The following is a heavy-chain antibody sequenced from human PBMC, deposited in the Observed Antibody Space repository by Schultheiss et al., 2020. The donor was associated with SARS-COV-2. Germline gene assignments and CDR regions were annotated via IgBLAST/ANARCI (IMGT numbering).Heavy chain of an antibody. V-gene: IGHV4-61*01. Sequence: SETLSLTCTVSGGSVSSGSYYWSWIRQPPGKGLEWIGYIYYSGSTNYNPSLKSRVTISVDTSKNQFSLKLSSVTAADTAVYYCARVNVVVVAAYYFDYWGQGTLVTVSS. CDR1: GGSVSSGSYY. J-gene: IGHJ4*02. CDR3: ARVNVVVVAAYYFDY. D-gene: IGHD2-15*01. CDR2: IYYSGST.